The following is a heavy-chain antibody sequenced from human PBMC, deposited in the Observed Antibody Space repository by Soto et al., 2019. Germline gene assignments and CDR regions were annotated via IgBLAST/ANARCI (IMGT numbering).Heavy chain of an antibody. D-gene: IGHD3-3*01. J-gene: IGHJ4*02. CDR2: NXGXGXX. V-gene: IGHV3-23*01. CDR1: GFTFSTYA. CDR3: ITYDPLDY. Sequence: GGSLRLSCAASGFTFSTYAMSWVRQAPGKGLXXVSXNXGXGXXXXGDSVKGRFTISRDNSKNTLYLQMNSMRAEDTAIYYCITYDPLDYWGQGTLVTVSS.